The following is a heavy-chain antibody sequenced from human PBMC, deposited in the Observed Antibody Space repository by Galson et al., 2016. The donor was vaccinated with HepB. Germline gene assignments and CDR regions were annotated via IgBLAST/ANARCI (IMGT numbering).Heavy chain of an antibody. CDR2: ISFDGSHK. CDR3: AKVRSHYYDSSGYYYDY. Sequence: SLRLSCAASGSTFSSYGIHWVRQAPGKGLEWVAVISFDGSHKYYADSVKGRFTISRDNSKNTLYLQMDSLRADDTAVYYCAKVRSHYYDSSGYYYDYWGQGTRVTVSS. CDR1: GSTFSSYG. D-gene: IGHD3-22*01. V-gene: IGHV3-30*18. J-gene: IGHJ4*02.